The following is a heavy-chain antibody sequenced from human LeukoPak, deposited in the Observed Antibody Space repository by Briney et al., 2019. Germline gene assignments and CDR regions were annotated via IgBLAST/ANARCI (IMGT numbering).Heavy chain of an antibody. J-gene: IGHJ6*04. CDR2: LIPIFGTA. Sequence: SEKVPCKASVDTFSSYAISWVRQAPGQGLEWMGGLIPIFGTANHAQKFQGRVTITTDEYTSTTYVEMSSRRAEDTAVYSCASAAYYDIWTGYDPLGDYYYYYGMDVWGKGTPVTVSS. D-gene: IGHD3-9*01. CDR3: ASAAYYDIWTGYDPLGDYYYYYGMDV. V-gene: IGHV1-69*05. CDR1: VDTFSSYA.